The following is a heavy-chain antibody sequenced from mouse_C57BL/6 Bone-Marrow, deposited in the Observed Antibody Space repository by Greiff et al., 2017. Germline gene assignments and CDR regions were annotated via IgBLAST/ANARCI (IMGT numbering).Heavy chain of an antibody. CDR1: GYTFTSYW. D-gene: IGHD1-1*01. CDR3: ARDRITTGVHWYFDV. J-gene: IGHJ1*03. V-gene: IGHV1-55*01. Sequence: QVQLQQPGAELVKPGASVKMSCKASGYTFTSYWITWVKQRPGQGLEWIGDIYPGSGSTNYNEKFKSKATLTVDTSSSTAYMQLSSLTSEDAAVYYCARDRITTGVHWYFDVWGTGTTVTVSS. CDR2: IYPGSGST.